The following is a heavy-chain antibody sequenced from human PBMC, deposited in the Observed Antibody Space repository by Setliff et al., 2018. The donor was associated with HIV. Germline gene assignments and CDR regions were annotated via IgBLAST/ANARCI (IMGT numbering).Heavy chain of an antibody. CDR3: ARRAEDLAINPPSFDYYFDY. D-gene: IGHD3-9*01. Sequence: ASVKVSCKTFGYRFTDFYVNWVRQAPGQGLEWMGWINPKSGATKNAQKFPGRVTMTRDTSISTVYMELSSLRSYDTALYFGARRAEDLAINPPSFDYYFDYWGQGTPVTVSS. V-gene: IGHV1-2*02. J-gene: IGHJ4*02. CDR1: GYRFTDFY. CDR2: INPKSGAT.